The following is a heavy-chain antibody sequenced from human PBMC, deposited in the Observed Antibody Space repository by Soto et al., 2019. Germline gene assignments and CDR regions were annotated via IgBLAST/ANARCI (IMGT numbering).Heavy chain of an antibody. CDR2: IYYSGST. V-gene: IGHV4-61*01. CDR1: GGSVSSGSYY. CDR3: ARVAARHFDY. Sequence: PSETLSLTCPVSGGSVSSGSYYWSWIRQPPGKGLEWIGYIYYSGSTNYNPSLKSRVTISVDTSKNQFALKLSSVTAADTAVYYCARVAARHFDYWGQGTLVTVAS. J-gene: IGHJ4*02. D-gene: IGHD6-6*01.